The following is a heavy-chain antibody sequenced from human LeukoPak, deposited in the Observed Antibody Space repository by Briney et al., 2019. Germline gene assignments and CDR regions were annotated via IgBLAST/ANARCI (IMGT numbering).Heavy chain of an antibody. CDR2: IIPILGIA. V-gene: IGHV1-69*04. CDR3: ARLVYGSNDAFDI. Sequence: GASVKVSCKASGGTFSSYAISWVRQAPGQGLEWMGRIIPILGIANYAQKFQGRVTITADKSTSTAYMELSSLRSEDTAVYYCARLVYGSNDAFDIWGQGTMVTVSS. J-gene: IGHJ3*02. CDR1: GGTFSSYA. D-gene: IGHD3-10*01.